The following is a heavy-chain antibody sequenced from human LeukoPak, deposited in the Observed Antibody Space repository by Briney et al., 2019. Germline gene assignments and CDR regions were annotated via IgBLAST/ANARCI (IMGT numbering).Heavy chain of an antibody. V-gene: IGHV4-4*07. D-gene: IGHD1-26*01. CDR3: ARDGGVGAQYYFDY. Sequence: SETLSLTCSVSGGSISSYYWSWIRQPAGKGLEWIGRLYTSGSTNYNPSIKSRVTMSVDTSKNQFSLKLSSVTAADTAVYYCARDGGVGAQYYFDYWGQGTLVTVSS. J-gene: IGHJ4*02. CDR1: GGSISSYY. CDR2: LYTSGST.